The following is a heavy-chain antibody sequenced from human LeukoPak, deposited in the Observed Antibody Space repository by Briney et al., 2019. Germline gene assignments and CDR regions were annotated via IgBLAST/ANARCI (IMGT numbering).Heavy chain of an antibody. Sequence: GESRRLSCAAAGSNFSSYAMHWVRQAPGKGLEWVAFISCDVSNKYYADSVKGRFTISRHNSKKTLYLQMNSLRAEDTAVYYCARVLLDSGYDYGMDVWGQGTTVTVSS. CDR2: ISCDVSNK. CDR1: GSNFSSYA. V-gene: IGHV3-30-3*01. CDR3: ARVLLDSGYDYGMDV. J-gene: IGHJ6*02. D-gene: IGHD1-26*01.